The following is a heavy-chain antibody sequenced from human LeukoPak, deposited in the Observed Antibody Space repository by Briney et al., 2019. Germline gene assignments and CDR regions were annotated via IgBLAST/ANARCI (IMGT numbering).Heavy chain of an antibody. CDR3: ARRLTQYDCFDP. CDR2: TYYRSTWYN. J-gene: IGHJ5*02. Sequence: SQTLSLTCAISGDSVSGNSVTRNWIRQSPSRGLKWLGRTYYRSTWYNDYAVSVRGRITVNPDTSKNQFSLHLNSVTPEDTAVYYCARRLTQYDCFDPWGQGILVTVSS. V-gene: IGHV6-1*01. CDR1: GDSVSGNSVT. D-gene: IGHD2-2*01.